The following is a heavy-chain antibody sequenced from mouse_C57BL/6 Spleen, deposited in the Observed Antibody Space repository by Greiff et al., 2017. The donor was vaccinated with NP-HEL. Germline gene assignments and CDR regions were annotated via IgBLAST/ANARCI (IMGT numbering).Heavy chain of an antibody. CDR1: GFTFSDYG. CDR3: ARTYYYGSSYRPWYFDV. D-gene: IGHD1-1*01. Sequence: DVKLVESGGGLVKPGGSLKLSCAASGFTFSDYGMHWVRQAPEKGLEWVAYISSGSSTIYYADTVKGRFTIARDNAKNNLFLQMTSLRSEDTAMYYCARTYYYGSSYRPWYFDVWGTGTTVTVSS. J-gene: IGHJ1*03. CDR2: ISSGSSTI. V-gene: IGHV5-17*01.